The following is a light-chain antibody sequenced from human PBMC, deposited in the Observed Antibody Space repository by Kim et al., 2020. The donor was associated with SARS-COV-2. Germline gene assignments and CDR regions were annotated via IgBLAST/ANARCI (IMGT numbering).Light chain of an antibody. V-gene: IGKV1-9*01. CDR2: GTS. CDR3: QQFKSFPPT. CDR1: QGIGTS. J-gene: IGKJ1*01. Sequence: IQLAQSPSTLSASVGDRVTITCRASQGIGTSLAWYRQRPGKAPQLLMEGTSTLESGVPSGFTGSGSGTEFILTISSLQPEDFATYYCQQFKSFPPTFGQGTKVDIK.